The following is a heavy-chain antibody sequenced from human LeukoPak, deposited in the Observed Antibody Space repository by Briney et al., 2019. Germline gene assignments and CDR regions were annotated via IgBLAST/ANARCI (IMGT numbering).Heavy chain of an antibody. D-gene: IGHD6-19*01. CDR1: GYTFTSYA. CDR2: VSAYNGNT. CDR3: AKLYSSGWPLECMDV. V-gene: IGHV1-18*01. J-gene: IGHJ6*02. Sequence: ASVNVSCKASGYTFTSYAFSWVRQAPGQGLEWMGGVSAYNGNTNYAQKFQGRVAMTTETSTSTVYMDLRSLRSADTAVYYCAKLYSSGWPLECMDVWGQGTTVTVSS.